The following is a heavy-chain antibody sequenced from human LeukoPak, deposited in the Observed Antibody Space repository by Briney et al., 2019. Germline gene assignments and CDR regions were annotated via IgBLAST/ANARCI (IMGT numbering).Heavy chain of an antibody. J-gene: IGHJ5*02. CDR3: AKAAIVVVTLNWFDP. CDR2: ISSSSSYT. CDR1: GFTFSDYY. Sequence: GGSLRLSCAASGFTFSDYYMSWIRQAPGKGLEWVSYISSSSSYTNYADSVKGRFTISRDNAKNSLYLQMNSLRAEDTAVYYCAKAAIVVVTLNWFDPWGQGTLVTVSS. V-gene: IGHV3-11*05. D-gene: IGHD2-21*02.